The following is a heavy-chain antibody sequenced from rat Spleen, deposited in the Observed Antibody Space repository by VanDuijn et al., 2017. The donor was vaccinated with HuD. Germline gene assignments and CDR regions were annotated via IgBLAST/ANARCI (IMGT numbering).Heavy chain of an antibody. D-gene: IGHD3-4*01. J-gene: IGHJ2*01. V-gene: IGHV5-25*01. CDR2: INTSGGGT. CDR1: GFTFSNYD. Sequence: EVQLVESGGGLVQPGRSLKLSCAASGFTFSNYDMAWVRQAPTKGLEWVATINTSGGGTHYRDSVKGRFTISRDNAKSTLYLQMDSLRSEDTATYYCAREAEKPFHYFDYWGQGVMVTVSS. CDR3: AREAEKPFHYFDY.